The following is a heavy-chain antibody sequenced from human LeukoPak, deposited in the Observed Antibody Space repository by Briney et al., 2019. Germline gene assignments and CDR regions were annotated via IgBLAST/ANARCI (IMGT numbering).Heavy chain of an antibody. CDR2: ISSSNDYI. D-gene: IGHD6-19*01. CDR1: GFTFGTST. J-gene: IGHJ5*02. V-gene: IGHV3-21*01. CDR3: VRIPNSAGFPNWFDP. Sequence: GGSLRLSCAASGFTFGTSTMNWVRQAPGKGLEWVSCISSSNDYIYYADSVKGRFTISRDNAKNSLYLQMNSLRAEDTAVYYCVRIPNSAGFPNWFDPWGQGTLVTVSS.